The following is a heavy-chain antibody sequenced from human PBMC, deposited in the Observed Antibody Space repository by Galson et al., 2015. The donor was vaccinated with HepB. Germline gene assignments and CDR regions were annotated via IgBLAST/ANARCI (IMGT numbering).Heavy chain of an antibody. V-gene: IGHV1-18*01. D-gene: IGHD5-12*01. J-gene: IGHJ4*02. Sequence: SRRASGFPFVSYGLHCVRQAPGHGLEWLGRVSSFNRNTDYEQKRQGRVTMTTDTSTCTAYMELRSLPSDDTAMYFCARSSGGWLPLDYWGQGTLVTVSS. CDR2: VSSFNRNT. CDR3: ARSSGGWLPLDY. CDR1: GFPFVSYG.